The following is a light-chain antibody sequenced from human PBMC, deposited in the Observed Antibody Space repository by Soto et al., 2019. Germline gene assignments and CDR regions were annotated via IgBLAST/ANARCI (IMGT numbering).Light chain of an antibody. CDR1: QSLIHSDGNTY. Sequence: DVVMTQSPLSLPVTLGQPASISCRSSQSLIHSDGNTYLSWFQQRPGQSPRRLIYEVSDRDSGVPDRFTGSGSGTDFTLKISRVEAEDVGVYYCMQGTHWPWTFGQGTELEIK. V-gene: IGKV2-30*02. CDR2: EVS. J-gene: IGKJ1*01. CDR3: MQGTHWPWT.